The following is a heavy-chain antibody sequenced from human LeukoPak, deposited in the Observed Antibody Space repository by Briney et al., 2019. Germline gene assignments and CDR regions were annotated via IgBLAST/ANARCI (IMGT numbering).Heavy chain of an antibody. Sequence: GGSLRLSCAASGFTFSSYSMNWVRQAPGKGLEWVSSISSSSYIYYADSVKGRFTISRDNAKNSLYLQMNSLRAEDTAVYYCARGAFTYCGGDCYGYMDVWGKGTTVTVSS. CDR3: ARGAFTYCGGDCYGYMDV. D-gene: IGHD2-21*01. CDR1: GFTFSSYS. CDR2: ISSSSYI. J-gene: IGHJ6*03. V-gene: IGHV3-21*01.